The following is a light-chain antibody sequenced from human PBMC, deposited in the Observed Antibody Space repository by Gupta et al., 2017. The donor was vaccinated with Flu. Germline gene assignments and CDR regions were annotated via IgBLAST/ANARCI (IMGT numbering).Light chain of an antibody. CDR3: SSYAGSYIWV. V-gene: IGLV2-8*01. J-gene: IGLJ3*02. CDR2: EVT. CDR1: SSDVGRYDY. Sequence: QSALTQPPSASGSPGQSVTISCTGTSSDVGRYDYVSWYQQHPGKAPKVLIYEVTKRPSGVPYRFSASKSGNTASLTVSGLQAEDEADYYCSSYAGSYIWVFGGGTKLTVL.